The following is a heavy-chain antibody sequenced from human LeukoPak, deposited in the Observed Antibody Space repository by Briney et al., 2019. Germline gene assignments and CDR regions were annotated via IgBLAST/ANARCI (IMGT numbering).Heavy chain of an antibody. CDR3: ARAGCSGGSCYSLYAFDI. CDR1: GFTVSSNY. J-gene: IGHJ3*02. V-gene: IGHV3-53*01. Sequence: GGSLRLSCAASGFTVSSNYMSWVRQAPGKGLEWVSVIYSGGSTYYADSVKGRFTISRDNSKNTLYLQMNSLRAEDTAVYYCARAGCSGGSCYSLYAFDIWGQGTMVTVPS. CDR2: IYSGGST. D-gene: IGHD2-15*01.